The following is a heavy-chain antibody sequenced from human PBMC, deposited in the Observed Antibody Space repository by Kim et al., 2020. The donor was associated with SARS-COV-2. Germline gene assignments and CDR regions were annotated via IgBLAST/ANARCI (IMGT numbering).Heavy chain of an antibody. V-gene: IGHV1-18*01. CDR2: ISAYNVNT. Sequence: ASVKVSCKASGYTFTSYGISWVRQAPRQGLEWMGWISAYNVNTNYAQQPQGRVTRTTDTSTSTAYMELRSLRSDDTAGYYCARAHGSAQPLPSPNFDYWGQRTLVTVSS. CDR3: ARAHGSAQPLPSPNFDY. D-gene: IGHD2-2*01. CDR1: GYTFTSYG. J-gene: IGHJ4*02.